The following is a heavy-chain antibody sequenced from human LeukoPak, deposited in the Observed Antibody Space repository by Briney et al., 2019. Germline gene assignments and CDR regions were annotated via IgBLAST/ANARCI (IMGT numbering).Heavy chain of an antibody. CDR3: AKDERNWNYNLASQTYD. Sequence: RPGGSLRLSCAASGFTFSSYWMSWVRQAPGKGLEWVANIKQDGSEKYYVDSVKGRFTISRDNAKNSLYLQMNSLRAEDTAVYYCAKDERNWNYNLASQTYDWGQGTLVTVSS. V-gene: IGHV3-7*03. D-gene: IGHD1-7*01. CDR2: IKQDGSEK. CDR1: GFTFSSYW. J-gene: IGHJ4*02.